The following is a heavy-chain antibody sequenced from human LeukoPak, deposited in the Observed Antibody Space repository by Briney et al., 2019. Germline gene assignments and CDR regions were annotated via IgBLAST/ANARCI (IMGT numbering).Heavy chain of an antibody. CDR2: ISGSGGST. CDR1: GFTFSSYA. J-gene: IGHJ4*02. Sequence: GGSLRLSCAASGFTFSSYAMSWVRQAPGKGLEWVSAISGSGGSTYYADAVKGRFTISRDNSKNTLYLQINSLRAEDTAVYYCAKDYPYSSSWWPYYFDYWGQGTLVTVSS. D-gene: IGHD6-13*01. V-gene: IGHV3-23*01. CDR3: AKDYPYSSSWWPYYFDY.